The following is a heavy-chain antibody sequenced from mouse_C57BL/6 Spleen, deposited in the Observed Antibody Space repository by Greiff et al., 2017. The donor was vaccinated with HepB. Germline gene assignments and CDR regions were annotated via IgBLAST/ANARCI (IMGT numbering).Heavy chain of an antibody. Sequence: QVQLQQPGAELVKPGASVKLSCKASGYTFTSYWMHWVKQRPGQGLEWIGMIHPNSGSTNYNEKFKSKATLTVDKSSSTAYMQLSSLTSEDSAVYYCASFTAKGFAYWGQVTLVTVSA. CDR3: ASFTAKGFAY. J-gene: IGHJ3*01. V-gene: IGHV1-64*01. CDR1: GYTFTSYW. CDR2: IHPNSGST.